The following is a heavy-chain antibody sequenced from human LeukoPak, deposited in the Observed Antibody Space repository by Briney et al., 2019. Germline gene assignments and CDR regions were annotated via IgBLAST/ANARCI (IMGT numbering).Heavy chain of an antibody. V-gene: IGHV4-30-2*01. CDR2: IYHSGST. CDR1: GGPISSGGYS. Sequence: SETLSLTCAVSGGPISSGGYSWSWIRQPPGKGLEWIGYIYHSGSTYYNPSLKSRVTISVDRSKNQFSLKLSSVTAADTAVYYCARTYCSSTSCYDGNYYYYGMDVWGKGTTVTVSS. J-gene: IGHJ6*04. CDR3: ARTYCSSTSCYDGNYYYYGMDV. D-gene: IGHD2-2*01.